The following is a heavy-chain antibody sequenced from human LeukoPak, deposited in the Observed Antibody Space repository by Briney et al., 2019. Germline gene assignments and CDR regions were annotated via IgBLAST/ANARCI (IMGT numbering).Heavy chain of an antibody. CDR2: IYPGDSDT. V-gene: IGHV5-51*01. J-gene: IGHJ4*02. CDR1: GYSFTNYW. CDR3: ARQRGSYRSAVDY. Sequence: GESLKISCKGSGYSFTNYWIGWVRPMPGKGLEWMGIIYPGDSDTRYSPSFEGQVTISADKSISTAYLQWSSLKASDTAMYYCARQRGSYRSAVDYWGQGTLVTVSS. D-gene: IGHD3-16*02.